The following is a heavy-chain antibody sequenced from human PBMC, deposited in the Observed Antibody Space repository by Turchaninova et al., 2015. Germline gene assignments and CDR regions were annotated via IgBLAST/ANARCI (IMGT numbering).Heavy chain of an antibody. D-gene: IGHD5-12*01. Sequence: VALFRPRCALRLSVARDGIRLRSCSMKWVRQAPGKGLEWVANIEKDGSEKNYIDSVKGRFTISRDNARNSLHLHMNSLSVEDTGVYYCVAGVGWLPDYWGQGTLVTVSS. CDR3: VAGVGWLPDY. V-gene: IGHV3-7*03. CDR2: IEKDGSEK. CDR1: GIRLRSCS. J-gene: IGHJ4*02.